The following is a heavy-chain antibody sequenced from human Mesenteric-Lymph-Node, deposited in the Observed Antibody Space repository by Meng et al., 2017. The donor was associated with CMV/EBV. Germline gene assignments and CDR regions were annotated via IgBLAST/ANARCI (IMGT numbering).Heavy chain of an antibody. Sequence: GESLKISCAASGFTFSSYAMHWVRQAPGKGLEWVAVISYDGSNKYYADSVKGRFTISRDNSKNTLYLQMNSLRAEDTAVYYCAKDKSYYDFWSGYYDFDYWGQGTLVTVSS. V-gene: IGHV3-30*04. CDR2: ISYDGSNK. CDR1: GFTFSSYA. J-gene: IGHJ4*02. D-gene: IGHD3-3*01. CDR3: AKDKSYYDFWSGYYDFDY.